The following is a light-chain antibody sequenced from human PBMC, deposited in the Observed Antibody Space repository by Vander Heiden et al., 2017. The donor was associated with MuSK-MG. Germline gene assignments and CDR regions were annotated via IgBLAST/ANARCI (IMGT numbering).Light chain of an antibody. CDR3: QQYGSSPQT. V-gene: IGKV3-20*01. Sequence: EIVLTQSPGTLSLSPGERATLSCRASQSVSSSYLAWYQQKPGQAPRLLIYGASSRATRIPDRFSGSGSGTDFTLTISRLDPEDFAVYYCQQYGSSPQTFGQWIKLEIK. CDR2: GAS. J-gene: IGKJ2*01. CDR1: QSVSSSY.